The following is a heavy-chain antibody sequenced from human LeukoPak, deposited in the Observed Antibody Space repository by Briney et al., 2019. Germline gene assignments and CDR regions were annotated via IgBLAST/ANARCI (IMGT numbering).Heavy chain of an antibody. CDR3: ARDRDTALDV. J-gene: IGHJ6*02. D-gene: IGHD5-18*01. Sequence: SETLSLTCAVYGGSFSGYYWSWIRQHPGKGLEWIGYIYYSGSTYYNPSLKSRVTISVDTSKNQFSLKLSSVTAADTAVYYCARDRDTALDVWGQGTTVTVSS. V-gene: IGHV4-31*11. CDR2: IYYSGST. CDR1: GGSFSGYY.